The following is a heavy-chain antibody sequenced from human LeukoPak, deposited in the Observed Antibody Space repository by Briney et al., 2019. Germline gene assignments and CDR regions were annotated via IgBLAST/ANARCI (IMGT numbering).Heavy chain of an antibody. D-gene: IGHD3-22*01. CDR2: ISDSGST. CDR3: TRLRFYYDSSGYYGGNYYGMDV. CDR1: GGSISTYY. Sequence: PSETLSLTCTVSGGSISTYYWSWICQPPGKGLEWIGYISDSGSTNYNPSLKSRVTMSVDTSKNQVSLKLSSVTAADTAVYYCTRLRFYYDSSGYYGGNYYGMDVWGQGTTVTVSS. J-gene: IGHJ6*02. V-gene: IGHV4-59*08.